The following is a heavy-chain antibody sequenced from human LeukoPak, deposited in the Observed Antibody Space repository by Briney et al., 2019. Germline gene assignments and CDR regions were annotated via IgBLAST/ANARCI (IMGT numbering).Heavy chain of an antibody. CDR1: GFTFSSYA. CDR3: ARAGPWYYDSSSITDY. CDR2: ISYDGSNK. D-gene: IGHD3-22*01. V-gene: IGHV3-30*04. J-gene: IGHJ4*02. Sequence: PGGSLRLSCAASGFTFSSYAMHWVRQAPGKGLEWVAVISYDGSNKYYADSVKGRFTISRDNSKNTLYLQMNSLRAEDTAVYYCARAGPWYYDSSSITDYWGQGTLVTVSS.